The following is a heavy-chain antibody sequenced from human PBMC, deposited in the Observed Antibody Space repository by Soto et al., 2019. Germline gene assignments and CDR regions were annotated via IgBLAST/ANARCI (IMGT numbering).Heavy chain of an antibody. CDR2: ISAYNGNT. Sequence: QVQLVQSGAEVKKPGASVKVSCKASGYTFTSYGISWVRQAPGQGLEWMGWISAYNGNTNYAQKLQGRVTMTTDTSTSTAYRELRSLRSDDTAVYYCARDGLLRFLAQDDQNWFDPWGQGTLVTVSS. V-gene: IGHV1-18*01. CDR3: ARDGLLRFLAQDDQNWFDP. CDR1: GYTFTSYG. D-gene: IGHD3-3*01. J-gene: IGHJ5*02.